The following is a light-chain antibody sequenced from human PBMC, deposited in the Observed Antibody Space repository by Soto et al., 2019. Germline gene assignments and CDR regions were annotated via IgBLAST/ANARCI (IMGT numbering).Light chain of an antibody. CDR1: SSDVGGYNY. J-gene: IGLJ3*02. V-gene: IGLV2-11*01. Sequence: QSALTQPRSVSGSPGQSVTISCTGTSSDVGGYNYVSWYQQHPGKAPKLIIYDVTKRPSGVPDRFSGSKSGNTASLTISGLQAEDEADYSCCSYGGSYTWVFGGGTKLTVL. CDR2: DVT. CDR3: CSYGGSYTWV.